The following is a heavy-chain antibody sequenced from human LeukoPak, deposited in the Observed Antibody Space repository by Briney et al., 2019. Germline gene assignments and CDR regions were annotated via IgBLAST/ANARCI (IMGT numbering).Heavy chain of an antibody. CDR2: ISWNSGSI. J-gene: IGHJ4*02. D-gene: IGHD1-26*01. CDR1: GFTFSSYW. CDR3: AKDKEGAGSFDY. Sequence: GGSLRLSCAASGFTFSSYWMHWVRQAPGKGLEWVSGISWNSGSIGYADSVKGRFTISRDNAKNSLYLQMNSLRAEDTALYYCAKDKEGAGSFDYWGQGTLVTVSS. V-gene: IGHV3-9*01.